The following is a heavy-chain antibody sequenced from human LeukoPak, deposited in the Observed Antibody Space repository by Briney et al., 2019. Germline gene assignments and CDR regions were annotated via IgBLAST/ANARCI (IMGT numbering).Heavy chain of an antibody. CDR2: ISYSGST. V-gene: IGHV4-39*07. D-gene: IGHD3-10*01. CDR3: ARAEGWFGKYFDY. Sequence: PSETLSLTCTVSGGSISSSSYSWGWIRQPPGKGLEWIGSISYSGSTYYNPSLKSRVTISVDTSKHQFSLKLSSVTAADTAVYYCARAEGWFGKYFDYWGQGTLVTVSS. J-gene: IGHJ4*02. CDR1: GGSISSSSYS.